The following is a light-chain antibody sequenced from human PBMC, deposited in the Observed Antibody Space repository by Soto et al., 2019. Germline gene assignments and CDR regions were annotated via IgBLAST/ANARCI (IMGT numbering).Light chain of an antibody. Sequence: DIVMTQSPLSLPVTPGEPASISCRSSQSLLHSNGYNYLDWYLQKPGQSPQLLIFLGSNRASGVPDPFSGSGSGTDVTLKIGRVEADDVGVYYCMQSLQTPAFGGGTKVELK. V-gene: IGKV2-28*01. CDR1: QSLLHSNGYNY. CDR2: LGS. CDR3: MQSLQTPA. J-gene: IGKJ4*01.